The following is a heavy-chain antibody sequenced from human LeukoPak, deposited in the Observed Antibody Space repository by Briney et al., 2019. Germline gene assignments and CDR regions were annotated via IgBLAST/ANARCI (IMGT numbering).Heavy chain of an antibody. CDR1: GGSISSSDYY. Sequence: SQTLSLTCTVSGGSISSSDYYWSWIRQPPGKGLEWIGYIYYSGSTYYNPSLKSRVTISVDTSKNQFSLKLSSVTAADTAVYYCARVERYFDWSLDYWGQGTLVTVSS. J-gene: IGHJ4*02. CDR2: IYYSGST. CDR3: ARVERYFDWSLDY. D-gene: IGHD3-9*01. V-gene: IGHV4-30-4*01.